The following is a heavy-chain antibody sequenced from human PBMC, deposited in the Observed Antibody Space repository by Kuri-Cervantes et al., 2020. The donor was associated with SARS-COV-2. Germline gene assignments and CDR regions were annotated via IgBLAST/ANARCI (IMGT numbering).Heavy chain of an antibody. J-gene: IGHJ3*02. CDR1: GYSISSGYY. CDR2: IYHSGST. V-gene: IGHV4-38-2*01. CDR3: ARVRITMIVVADAFDI. Sequence: GSLRLSCAVSGYSISSGYYWGWIRQPPGKGLEWIGSIYHSGSTYYNPSLKSRVTISVDTSKNQFPLKLSSVTAADTAVYYCARVRITMIVVADAFDIWGQGTMVTVSS. D-gene: IGHD3-22*01.